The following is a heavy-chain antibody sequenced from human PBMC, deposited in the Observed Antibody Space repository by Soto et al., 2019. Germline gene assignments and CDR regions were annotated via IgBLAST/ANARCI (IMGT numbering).Heavy chain of an antibody. Sequence: QVQLVQSGAEVKKPGSSVKVSCKASGGTFSSYAISWVRQAPGQGLEWMGGIIPIFGTANYAQKFQGRVTITADESTSTAYMELSSLRSEDTAVYYCARAYSSSWYVGHGPYYYYYYGMDVWGQGTTVTVSS. CDR2: IIPIFGTA. D-gene: IGHD6-13*01. J-gene: IGHJ6*02. CDR3: ARAYSSSWYVGHGPYYYYYYGMDV. CDR1: GGTFSSYA. V-gene: IGHV1-69*01.